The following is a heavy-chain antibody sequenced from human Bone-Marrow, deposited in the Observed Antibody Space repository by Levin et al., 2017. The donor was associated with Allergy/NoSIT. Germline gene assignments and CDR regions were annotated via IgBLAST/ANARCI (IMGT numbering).Heavy chain of an antibody. D-gene: IGHD1-1*01. V-gene: IGHV4-59*02. CDR2: IYYRGNT. CDR1: GGAVSGYY. CDR3: ARDWKGGFRGDEALNAFEI. Sequence: SETLSLTCTVSGGAVSGYYWSWIRQPPGKGLEWIGYIYYRGNTKYDPSLKSRLTISVDTSRNQVSLKLSPVTAADPAVHFCARDWKGGFRGDEALNAFEIWGQGRMVTVSS. J-gene: IGHJ3*02.